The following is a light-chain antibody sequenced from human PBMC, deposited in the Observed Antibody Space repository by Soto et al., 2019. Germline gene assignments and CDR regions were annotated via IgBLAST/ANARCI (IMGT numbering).Light chain of an antibody. CDR2: ISN. Sequence: QSVLTQPPSASGTPGQRVTISCSGGSSNIGSNTVSWYQQLPGAAPKLLIYISNERPSGVPDRFSGSKSGTSASLAISGLQSEDEAEYYCAAWDDSLNGTVFGGGTKVTVL. J-gene: IGLJ2*01. V-gene: IGLV1-44*01. CDR3: AAWDDSLNGTV. CDR1: SSNIGSNT.